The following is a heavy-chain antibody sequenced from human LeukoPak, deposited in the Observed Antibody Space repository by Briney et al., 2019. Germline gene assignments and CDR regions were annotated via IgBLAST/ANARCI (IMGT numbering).Heavy chain of an antibody. D-gene: IGHD4-17*01. J-gene: IGHJ4*02. Sequence: PSETLSLTCAVYGGSFSGYYWSWIRQPPGKGLEWIGEINHSGSTNYNPSLKSRVTISVDTSKNQFSLKLSSVTAADTAVYYCARVLNRGRSAVTTFSNPGKDYWGQGTLVTVSS. CDR2: INHSGST. CDR1: GGSFSGYY. V-gene: IGHV4-34*01. CDR3: ARVLNRGRSAVTTFSNPGKDY.